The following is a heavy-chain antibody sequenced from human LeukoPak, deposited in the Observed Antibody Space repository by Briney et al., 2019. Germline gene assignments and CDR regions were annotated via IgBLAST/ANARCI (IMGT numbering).Heavy chain of an antibody. D-gene: IGHD3-16*02. V-gene: IGHV4-59*01. J-gene: IGHJ4*02. CDR3: ARGEGSYHPLDY. Sequence: SETLSLTCTVSGGSISSYYWSWIRQPPGKGLEWIGYIYYSGSTNYNPSLKSRVTISVDTSKNQFSLKLSSVTAADTAVYYCARGEGSYHPLDYWGQGTLVTVSS. CDR1: GGSISSYY. CDR2: IYYSGST.